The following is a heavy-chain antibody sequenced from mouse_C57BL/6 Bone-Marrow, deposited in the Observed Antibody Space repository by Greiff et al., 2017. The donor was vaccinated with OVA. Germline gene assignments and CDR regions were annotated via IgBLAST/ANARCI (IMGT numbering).Heavy chain of an antibody. CDR3: ARGGTTVVATSYYAMDY. CDR1: GYTFTSYW. D-gene: IGHD1-1*01. CDR2: IDPSDSET. V-gene: IGHV1-52*01. J-gene: IGHJ4*01. Sequence: VQLQQPGAELVRPGSSVKLSCKASGYTFTSYWMHWVKQRPIQGLEWIGNIDPSDSETHYNQKFKDKATLTVDKSSSTAYMQLSSLTSEDSAVYYCARGGTTVVATSYYAMDYWGQGTSVTVSS.